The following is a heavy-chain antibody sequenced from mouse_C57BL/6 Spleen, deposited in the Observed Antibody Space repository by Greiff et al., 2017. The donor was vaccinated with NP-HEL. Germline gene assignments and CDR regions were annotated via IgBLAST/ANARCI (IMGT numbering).Heavy chain of an antibody. CDR3: ARGDYYGSSYWYCDG. J-gene: IGHJ1*03. D-gene: IGHD1-1*01. Sequence: EVQLHQSGPELVKPGASVKIPCKASGYTFTDYNMDWVTQSHGKSLEWIGAINPNNGGTIYNQKFKGKATLTVDKSSSTAYMELRSLTSDDTAVYYCARGDYYGSSYWYCDGWGTGTTVTVSS. CDR1: GYTFTDYN. V-gene: IGHV1-18*01. CDR2: INPNNGGT.